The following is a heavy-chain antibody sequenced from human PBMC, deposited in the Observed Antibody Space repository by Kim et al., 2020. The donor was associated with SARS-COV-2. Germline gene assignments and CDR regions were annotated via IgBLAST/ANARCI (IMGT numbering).Heavy chain of an antibody. CDR2: ISIGHDDT. D-gene: IGHD6-19*01. V-gene: IGHV1-3*04. CDR3: ARGSGWAFHY. J-gene: IGHJ4*02. Sequence: ASVKVSCKASGYTFINYVMHWVRQAPGQRLEWMGLISIGHDDTKYSQKFRGRVTITRDTTASTAYMELSSLRSEDTAVYYCARGSGWAFHYWGQGTLVTV. CDR1: GYTFINYV.